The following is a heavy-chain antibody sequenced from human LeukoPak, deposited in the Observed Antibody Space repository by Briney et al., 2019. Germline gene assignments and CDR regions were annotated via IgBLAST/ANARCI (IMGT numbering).Heavy chain of an antibody. J-gene: IGHJ5*02. CDR2: IKSKTDGGTT. Sequence: GGSLRLPCAASGFTFSNAWMSWVRQAPGKGREWVGRIKSKTDGGTTDYAAPVKGRFTISRDDSKSTLYLQMNSLKTEDTAVYYCTKDIVVVPAAPIPYNWFDPWGQGTLVTVPS. CDR1: GFTFSNAW. CDR3: TKDIVVVPAAPIPYNWFDP. D-gene: IGHD2-2*01. V-gene: IGHV3-15*01.